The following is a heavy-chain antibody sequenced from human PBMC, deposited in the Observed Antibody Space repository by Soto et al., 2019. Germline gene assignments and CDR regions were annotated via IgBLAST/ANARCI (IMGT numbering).Heavy chain of an antibody. J-gene: IGHJ5*02. CDR2: TYYKSTWYN. CDR1: GDSVSNNRAA. V-gene: IGHV6-1*01. D-gene: IGHD2-2*01. CDR3: VRERKYQLLSWYWFDP. Sequence: SQTLSLTCAISGDSVSNNRAAWGWIRQSPSRGLEWLGRTYYKSTWYNDYAISVKSRITINSDTSRNQFSLQLNSVTPEDTAVDYCVRERKYQLLSWYWFDPWGQGTLVTVSS.